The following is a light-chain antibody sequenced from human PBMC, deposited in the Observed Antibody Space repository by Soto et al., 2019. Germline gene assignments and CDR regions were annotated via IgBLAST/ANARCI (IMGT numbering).Light chain of an antibody. CDR2: GAS. V-gene: IGKV3-20*01. CDR1: QSVSSSY. J-gene: IGKJ1*01. CDR3: QQYGSVTWT. Sequence: TKSPATLSLSPGERATLSCRASQSVSSSYLAWYQQKPGQAPRLLIYGASSRATGSPDRFSGSGSGTDFTLTISRLEPEDFAVYYCQQYGSVTWTFGQGTKV.